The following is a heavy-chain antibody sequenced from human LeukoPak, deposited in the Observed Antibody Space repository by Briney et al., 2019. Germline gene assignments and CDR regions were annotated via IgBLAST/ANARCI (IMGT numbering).Heavy chain of an antibody. CDR2: MNPNSGNT. CDR3: ARLYDIVVVPAAIEDI. Sequence: ASVKVSCKASGYTFTSYDINWVRQATGQGLEWMGWMNPNSGNTGYAQKFQGRVTMTGNTSISTAYMELSSLRSEDTAVYYCARLYDIVVVPAAIEDIWGQGTMVTVSS. J-gene: IGHJ3*02. CDR1: GYTFTSYD. V-gene: IGHV1-8*01. D-gene: IGHD2-2*02.